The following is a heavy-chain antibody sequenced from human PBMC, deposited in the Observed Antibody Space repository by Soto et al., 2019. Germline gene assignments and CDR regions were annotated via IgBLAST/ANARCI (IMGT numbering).Heavy chain of an antibody. J-gene: IGHJ4*02. CDR3: ARVGYDFWSGYYRAPH. D-gene: IGHD3-3*01. V-gene: IGHV1-8*01. CDR2: MNPNSGNT. CDR1: GYTFTSYD. Sequence: GASVKVSCKASGYTFTSYDINWVRQATGQGLEWMGWMNPNSGNTGYAQKFQGRVTMTRNTSIRTAYMELSSLRFEDTAVYFCARVGYDFWSGYYRAPHWGQGTLVTVSS.